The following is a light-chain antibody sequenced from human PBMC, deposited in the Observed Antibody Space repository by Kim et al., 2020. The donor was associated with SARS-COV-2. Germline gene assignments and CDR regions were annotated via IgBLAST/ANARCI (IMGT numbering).Light chain of an antibody. CDR3: QQYDNWPPYT. CDR1: QGVNSN. J-gene: IGKJ2*01. CDR2: GAS. V-gene: IGKV3-15*01. Sequence: VSPGDAVTPSCTASQGVNSNLAWYQQKRGQSPTLLIYGASTRATGVPARFSGRGFGTEFTFTISSLQSEDFAVYYCQQYDNWPPYTFGQGTKLEI.